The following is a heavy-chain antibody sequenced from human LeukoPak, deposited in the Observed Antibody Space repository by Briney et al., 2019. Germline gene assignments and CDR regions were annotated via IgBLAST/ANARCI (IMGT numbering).Heavy chain of an antibody. CDR1: GGSISSGDYY. V-gene: IGHV4-30-4*01. D-gene: IGHD2-21*02. CDR2: IYYSGST. Sequence: KPSQTLSLTCTVSGGSISSGDYYWSWIRQPPGKGLEWIGYIYYSGSTYYNPSLKSRVTISVDTSKNQFSLKLSSVTAADTAVYYCARDLIVSGRDSDYYYGMDVWGQGTTVTVSS. J-gene: IGHJ6*02. CDR3: ARDLIVSGRDSDYYYGMDV.